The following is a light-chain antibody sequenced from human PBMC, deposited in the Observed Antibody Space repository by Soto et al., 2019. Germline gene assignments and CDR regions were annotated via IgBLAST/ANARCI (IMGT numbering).Light chain of an antibody. V-gene: IGKV3-20*01. CDR1: QSVSSSH. CDR3: QQYGDSPMYT. J-gene: IGKJ2*01. CDR2: GAS. Sequence: EIVLTQSPGTLSSSPGERATLSCRASQSVSSSHLAWYQQKPGPAPRLLIYGASSRATGIPDRFSGSGSGTDFTLTISRLEPEDFAVYFCQQYGDSPMYTFGQGTKLEI.